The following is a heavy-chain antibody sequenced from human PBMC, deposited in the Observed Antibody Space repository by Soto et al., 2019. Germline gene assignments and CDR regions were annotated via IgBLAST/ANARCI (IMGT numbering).Heavy chain of an antibody. CDR2: ISGSGGST. V-gene: IGHV3-23*01. D-gene: IGHD3-22*01. CDR3: AKVRGYQYDSSGYCFDY. Sequence: PWGSLRLSCAASGFTFSSYAMSWVRQAPGKGLEWVSAISGSGGSTYYADSVKGRFTISRDNSKNTLYLQMNSLRAEDTAVYYCAKVRGYQYDSSGYCFDYWGQGTLVTVSS. J-gene: IGHJ4*02. CDR1: GFTFSSYA.